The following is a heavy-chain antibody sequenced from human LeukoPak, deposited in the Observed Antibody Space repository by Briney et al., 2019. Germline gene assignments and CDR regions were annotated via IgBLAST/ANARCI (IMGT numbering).Heavy chain of an antibody. J-gene: IGHJ4*02. CDR3: AKGSTTSGYYFDS. V-gene: IGHV3-23*01. Sequence: PGGSLRLSCAASGFTFITYAMGWVRQAPGKGLEWVSAIVGSGGITYYADSVKGRFTISGDNSRNTVYLQMNSLRAEDTAVYFCAKGSTTSGYYFDSWGQGTLVTVSS. CDR1: GFTFITYA. D-gene: IGHD2/OR15-2a*01. CDR2: IVGSGGIT.